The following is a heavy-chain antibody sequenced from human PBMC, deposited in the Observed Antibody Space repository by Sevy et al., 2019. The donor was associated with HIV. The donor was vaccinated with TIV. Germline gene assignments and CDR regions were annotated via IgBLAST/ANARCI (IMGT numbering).Heavy chain of an antibody. CDR3: VRGASYYASGALYFDY. V-gene: IGHV4-38-2*02. D-gene: IGHD3-10*01. CDR2: GHYDGRT. CDR1: GYFISSSYY. J-gene: IGHJ4*02. Sequence: SETLSLICTVSGYFISSSYYWGWIRQPPGKGLEYIGTGHYDGRTYYNPSLMSRVTVSLDTSNNQFSLKVTSVTAADTAAYFGVRGASYYASGALYFDYWGQGTLVTVSS.